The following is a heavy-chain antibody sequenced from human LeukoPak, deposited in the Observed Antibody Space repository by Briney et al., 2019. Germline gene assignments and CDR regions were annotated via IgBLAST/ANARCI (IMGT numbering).Heavy chain of an antibody. D-gene: IGHD6-13*01. CDR2: IWTSGST. J-gene: IGHJ4*02. Sequence: SETLSLTCTVSGGSISSYYWSWIRQPGGKGLEWIGRIWTSGSTNYNPSLRSRVTMSEDTSKSQFSLKLSSVTAADTAVYYCARGARYSSSWYYFDYWGQGTLVTVSS. V-gene: IGHV4-4*07. CDR1: GGSISSYY. CDR3: ARGARYSSSWYYFDY.